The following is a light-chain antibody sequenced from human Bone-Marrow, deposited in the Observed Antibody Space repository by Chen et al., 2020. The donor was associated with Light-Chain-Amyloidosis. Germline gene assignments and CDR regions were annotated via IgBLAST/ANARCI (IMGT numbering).Light chain of an antibody. CDR2: EVT. V-gene: IGLV2-14*01. CDR1: SSDVGGDNH. CDR3: SSYTITNTLV. J-gene: IGLJ1*01. Sequence: QSALTQPASVSGSPGQSITISCTGTSSDVGGDNHVSWYQQHPDKAPKLMIYEVTNRPSWVPDRFSGCKSDNTASLTISWLQTEDEADYFCSSYTITNTLVFGSGTRVTVL.